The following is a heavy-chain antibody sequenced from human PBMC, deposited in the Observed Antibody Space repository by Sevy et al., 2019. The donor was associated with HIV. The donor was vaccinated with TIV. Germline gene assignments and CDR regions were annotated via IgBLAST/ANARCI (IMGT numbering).Heavy chain of an antibody. CDR1: GGSISSYY. D-gene: IGHD3-22*01. CDR2: IYYSGST. CDR3: ARDLRDYYDSSGYYVSGMDV. V-gene: IGHV4-59*01. Sequence: SETLSLTCTVSGGSISSYYWSWIRQPPGKGLECIGYIYYSGSTNYNPSLKSRVTISVDTSKNQFSLKLSSVTAADTAVYYCARDLRDYYDSSGYYVSGMDVWGQGTTVTVSS. J-gene: IGHJ6*02.